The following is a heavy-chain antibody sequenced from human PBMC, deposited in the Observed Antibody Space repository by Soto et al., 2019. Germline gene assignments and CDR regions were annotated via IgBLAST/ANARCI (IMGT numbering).Heavy chain of an antibody. Sequence: SETLSLTCTVSYVSNGGSYNYWGWIRQPPGKGLEWIGNIDLGGTKYYSPSLKSRLTMSLDTSKKLLSLELTSVTATDTAVYYCALYQRGYSGGSQFHPWGQGTLITVS. CDR1: YVSNGGSYNY. CDR2: IDLGGTK. V-gene: IGHV4-39*01. CDR3: ALYQRGYSGGSQFHP. D-gene: IGHD5-12*01. J-gene: IGHJ5*02.